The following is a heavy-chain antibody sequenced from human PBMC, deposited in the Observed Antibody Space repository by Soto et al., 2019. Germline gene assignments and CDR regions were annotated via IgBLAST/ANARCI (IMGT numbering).Heavy chain of an antibody. CDR1: GFICSSYD. CDR3: AKATATSGGAFEI. V-gene: IGHV3-23*01. Sequence: PGGSLRLSCAVSGFICSSYDMSWLRQAPGKGLEWVSTILVGGSTHYEDSVKGRFTISRDTSKSTVYLQMNSLTAGDTAFYYCAKATATSGGAFEIYGQGTMVTVSS. D-gene: IGHD1-1*01. CDR2: ILVGGST. J-gene: IGHJ3*02.